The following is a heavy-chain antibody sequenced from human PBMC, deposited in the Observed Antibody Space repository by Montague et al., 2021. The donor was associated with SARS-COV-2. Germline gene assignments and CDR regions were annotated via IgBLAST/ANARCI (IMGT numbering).Heavy chain of an antibody. CDR3: GKAPRGYSGYD. V-gene: IGHV3-23*01. D-gene: IGHD5-12*01. CDR1: GFSLSSFA. Sequence: SLRLSCAVSGFSLSSFAMTWVRQAPGKGLEWVSSIHESGGRTYYTDSVKGRFTISKDNSKNTLYLQMNSLRAEDTAKYYCGKAPRGYSGYDWGQGTLVTVSS. J-gene: IGHJ4*02. CDR2: IHESGGRT.